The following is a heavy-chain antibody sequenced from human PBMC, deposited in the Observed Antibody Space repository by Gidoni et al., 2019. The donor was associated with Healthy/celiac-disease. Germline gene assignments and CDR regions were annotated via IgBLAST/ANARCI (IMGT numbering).Heavy chain of an antibody. J-gene: IGHJ4*02. D-gene: IGHD3-10*01. V-gene: IGHV3-49*05. CDR3: TRAGRLLWFGELLNDY. CDR1: GFTFGYYA. Sequence: EVQLVESGGCLVKPGRSLRLSCTASGFTFGYYALSWFRQAPGRGLEWVGFIRSKAYGGTTEYAASVKGRFTILRDDSKSIAYLQMNSLKTEDTAVYYCTRAGRLLWFGELLNDYWGQGTLVTVSS. CDR2: IRSKAYGGTT.